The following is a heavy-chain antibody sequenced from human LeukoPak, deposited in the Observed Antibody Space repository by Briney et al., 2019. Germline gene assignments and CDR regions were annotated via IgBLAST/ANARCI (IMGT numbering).Heavy chain of an antibody. CDR2: ISSNGRDA. CDR3: ARLAAAGHSDF. CDR1: EFTFGTYA. V-gene: IGHV3-64D*06. J-gene: IGHJ4*02. Sequence: GGSLRLSCSASEFTFGTYAMLWVRQAPGNGLEYVPAISSNGRDAYYAASVRGRFSISRVNSNNTLYLQMSSLRPEDTAMYYCARLAAAGHSDFWGQGALVAVSS. D-gene: IGHD6-13*01.